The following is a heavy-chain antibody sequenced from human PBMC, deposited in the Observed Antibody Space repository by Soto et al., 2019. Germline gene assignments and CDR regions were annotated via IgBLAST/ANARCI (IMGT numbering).Heavy chain of an antibody. J-gene: IGHJ4*02. CDR3: ARFRGTFGGVIV. CDR2: INAGNGNT. CDR1: GYTFTSYA. Sequence: ASVKVSCKASGYTFTSYAMHWVRQAPGQRLEWMGWINAGNGNTKYSQKFQGRVTITRDTSASTAYMELSSLRSGDTAVYYCARFRGTFGGVIVWGQGTLVTVSS. V-gene: IGHV1-3*01. D-gene: IGHD3-16*02.